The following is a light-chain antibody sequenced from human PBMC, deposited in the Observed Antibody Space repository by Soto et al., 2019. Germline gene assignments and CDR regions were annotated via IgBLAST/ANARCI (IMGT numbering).Light chain of an antibody. V-gene: IGKV1-39*01. Sequence: DIQMTQSPSSLSASVGDRVTITCRASQGIGTDLGWYRQKPGRAPERLIYSTSSLASGVPSRFSGSGSGTDFTLTISSLQPEDFATYYCQQSYIAPRAFGQGTKVDIK. CDR2: STS. CDR3: QQSYIAPRA. CDR1: QGIGTD. J-gene: IGKJ1*01.